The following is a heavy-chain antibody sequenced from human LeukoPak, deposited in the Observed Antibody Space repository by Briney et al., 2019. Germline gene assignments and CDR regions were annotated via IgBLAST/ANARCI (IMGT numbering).Heavy chain of an antibody. CDR2: INHSGST. V-gene: IGHV4-34*01. CDR3: GRDVVVVPAAIHYGMDL. CDR1: GGSFSDYF. Sequence: PSETLSLTCAVYGGSFSDYFWGWIRQPPGKGLEWLGEINHSGSTYYNPSLKSRVTISVDTSKNQFSLNLSSVTAAGTAVYYCGRDVVVVPAAIHYGMDLWGQGTTVTVTS. D-gene: IGHD2-2*01. J-gene: IGHJ6*02.